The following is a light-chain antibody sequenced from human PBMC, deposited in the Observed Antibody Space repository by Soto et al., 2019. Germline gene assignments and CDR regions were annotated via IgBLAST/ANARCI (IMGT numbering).Light chain of an antibody. CDR1: QTISSW. V-gene: IGKV1-5*03. CDR3: QQYYTYST. CDR2: KAS. Sequence: DIQMTQSPSTLSGSVGDRVTITCRASQTISSWLAWYQQKPGKAPKLLIYKASTLKSGVPSRFSGSGSGTEFNFTITGLQPDDFATYFCQQYYTYSTFGQGTRLEIK. J-gene: IGKJ5*01.